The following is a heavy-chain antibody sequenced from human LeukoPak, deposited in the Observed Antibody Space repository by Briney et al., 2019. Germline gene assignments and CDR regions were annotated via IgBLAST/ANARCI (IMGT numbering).Heavy chain of an antibody. Sequence: GGSLRLSCAASGFTFSRFTINRVRQAPGKGLEWVSGISGSDSSTYYADSVKGRFTISRDNSKNTLYLQMNSLRAEDTAVYYCAKGGGWLYYFDYWGQGTLVTVSS. J-gene: IGHJ4*02. D-gene: IGHD4-23*01. V-gene: IGHV3-23*01. CDR3: AKGGGWLYYFDY. CDR1: GFTFSRFT. CDR2: ISGSDSST.